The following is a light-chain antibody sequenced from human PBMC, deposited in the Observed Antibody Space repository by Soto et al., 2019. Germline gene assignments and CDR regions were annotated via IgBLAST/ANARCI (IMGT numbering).Light chain of an antibody. CDR2: GAS. Sequence: EIVMTQSPGTLSVSPGEGATLSCRASQSVSSNLAWYQLKPGQAPRLVIYGASTRATGIPARFSGSGSGTAFTLTISSRQSEDFAVYYCQQYHNWPPLTFGGGTKVEIK. CDR1: QSVSSN. V-gene: IGKV3-15*01. CDR3: QQYHNWPPLT. J-gene: IGKJ4*01.